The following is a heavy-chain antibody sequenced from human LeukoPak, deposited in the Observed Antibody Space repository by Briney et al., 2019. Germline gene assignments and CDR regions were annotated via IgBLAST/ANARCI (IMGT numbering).Heavy chain of an antibody. V-gene: IGHV3-23*01. Sequence: GGSLRLSCAASGFTFSRDAMSWVRQVPGEGLEWVSAISGSGTITYSADSVKGRFTISRDNSKDTLYLQMNSLRAEDTAIYFCAILTTHSSSSQFDYWGQGTLVTVSS. CDR1: GFTFSRDA. CDR3: AILTTHSSSSQFDY. CDR2: ISGSGTIT. D-gene: IGHD6-6*01. J-gene: IGHJ4*02.